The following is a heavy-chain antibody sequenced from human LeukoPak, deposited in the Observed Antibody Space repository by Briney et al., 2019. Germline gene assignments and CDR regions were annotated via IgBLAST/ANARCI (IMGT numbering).Heavy chain of an antibody. J-gene: IGHJ4*02. Sequence: SQTLSLTCAISGDSVSSNSTTWNWIRLSPSRGLEWLGRTYSRSRWSNDYAASVRSRITINPDTSKNQFSLQLNSVTPEDTAVYYCARGRNNYFDYWGQGTLVTVSS. CDR3: ARGRNNYFDY. CDR2: TYSRSRWSN. CDR1: GDSVSSNSTT. V-gene: IGHV6-1*01.